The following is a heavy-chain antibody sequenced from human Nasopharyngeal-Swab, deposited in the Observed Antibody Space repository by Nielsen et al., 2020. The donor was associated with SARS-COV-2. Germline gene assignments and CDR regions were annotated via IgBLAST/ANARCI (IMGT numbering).Heavy chain of an antibody. CDR2: LSGIDGST. D-gene: IGHD3-22*01. CDR3: EKGRYFYDNSGHLLFDY. Sequence: GGSLRLPCAASGFTFSSYDMSWVRQAPGKGLEWVACLSGIDGSTYYADSVKGRFTISRDSSKNTLYLQMSSLRAEDTAVYYFEKGRYFYDNSGHLLFDYWGQGTLVTVSS. V-gene: IGHV3-23*01. CDR1: GFTFSSYD. J-gene: IGHJ4*02.